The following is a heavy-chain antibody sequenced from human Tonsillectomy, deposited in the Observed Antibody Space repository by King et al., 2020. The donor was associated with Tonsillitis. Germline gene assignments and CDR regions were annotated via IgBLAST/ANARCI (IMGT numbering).Heavy chain of an antibody. V-gene: IGHV3-53*01. D-gene: IGHD5-12*01. Sequence: VQLVESGGGLIQPGGSLRLSCAASGFTVSSNYMNWVRQAPGKGLEWVSVIYSSRSTYYADSVKGRFTISRDNSKNTLYLQINSLRAEDTAVYYCARGPDIVATISYFDYWGQGTLVTVSS. CDR1: GFTVSSNY. J-gene: IGHJ4*02. CDR2: IYSSRST. CDR3: ARGPDIVATISYFDY.